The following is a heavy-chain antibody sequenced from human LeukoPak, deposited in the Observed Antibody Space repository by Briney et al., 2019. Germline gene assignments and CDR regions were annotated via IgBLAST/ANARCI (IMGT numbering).Heavy chain of an antibody. CDR2: IKQDGSEK. CDR3: ARARRYLGYCSGGSCYGYFDY. J-gene: IGHJ4*02. CDR1: GFTFSSYW. V-gene: IGHV3-7*01. Sequence: GGSLRLSCAASGFTFSSYWMNWVRQAPGKGLEWVANIKQDGSEKYYVGSVKGRFTISRDNAKNSLYLQMNSLRAEDTAVYYCARARRYLGYCSGGSCYGYFDYWGQGTLVTVSS. D-gene: IGHD2-15*01.